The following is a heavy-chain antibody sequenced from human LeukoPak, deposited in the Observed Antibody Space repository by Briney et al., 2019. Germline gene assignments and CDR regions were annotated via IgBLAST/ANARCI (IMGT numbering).Heavy chain of an antibody. CDR3: ARVRYSSGWSYYYYYYMDV. CDR1: GYSISSGYY. J-gene: IGHJ6*03. D-gene: IGHD6-19*01. V-gene: IGHV4-38-2*02. CDR2: IYHSGST. Sequence: PSETLSLTCTVSGYSISSGYYWGWIRQPPGKGLEWIGSIYHSGSTYYNPSLKSRVTISVDKSKNQFSLKLSSVTAADTAVYYCARVRYSSGWSYYYYYYMDVWGKGTTVTVSS.